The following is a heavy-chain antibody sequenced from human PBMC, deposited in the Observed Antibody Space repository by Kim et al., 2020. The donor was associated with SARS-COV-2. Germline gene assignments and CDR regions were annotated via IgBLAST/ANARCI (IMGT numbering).Heavy chain of an antibody. V-gene: IGHV3-30-3*01. Sequence: GGSLRLSCAASGFTFSSYAMHWVRQAPGKGLEWVAVISYDGSNKYYADSVKGRFTISRDNSKNTLYLQMNSLRAEDTAVYYCARGRAARPTSLMDVWGQGTTVTVSS. CDR3: ARGRAARPTSLMDV. CDR2: ISYDGSNK. D-gene: IGHD6-6*01. CDR1: GFTFSSYA. J-gene: IGHJ6*02.